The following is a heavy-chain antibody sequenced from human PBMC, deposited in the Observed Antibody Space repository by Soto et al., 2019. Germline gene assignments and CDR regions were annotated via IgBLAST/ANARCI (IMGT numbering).Heavy chain of an antibody. Sequence: QVQLVQSGAEVKKPGSSVKVSCKASGGTFSSYAITWVRQAPGQGLEWMGGIIPLFGTASYAQKFQGRVTITAEESTSTGYMALSSMTSEDTAVYYGARDWGPSTGYNTSWFDPWGQGTLVTVSA. CDR1: GGTFSSYA. CDR3: ARDWGPSTGYNTSWFDP. CDR2: IIPLFGTA. D-gene: IGHD3-22*01. V-gene: IGHV1-69*12. J-gene: IGHJ5*02.